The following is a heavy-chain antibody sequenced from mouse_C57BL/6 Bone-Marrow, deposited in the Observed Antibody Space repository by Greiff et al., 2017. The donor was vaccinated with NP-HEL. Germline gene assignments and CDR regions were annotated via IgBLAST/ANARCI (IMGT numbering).Heavy chain of an antibody. Sequence: EADGVDFSRYWMSWVRRAPGKGLEWIGEINPDSSTINYAPSLKDKFIISRDNAKNTLYLQMSKVRSEDTALYYCARQWDYYGSRRDYAMDYWGQGTSVTVSS. V-gene: IGHV4-1*01. D-gene: IGHD1-1*01. CDR1: GVDFSRYW. CDR2: INPDSSTI. CDR3: ARQWDYYGSRRDYAMDY. J-gene: IGHJ4*01.